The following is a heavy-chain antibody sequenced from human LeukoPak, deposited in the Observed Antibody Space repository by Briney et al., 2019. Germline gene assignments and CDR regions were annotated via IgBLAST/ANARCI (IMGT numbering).Heavy chain of an antibody. CDR3: AREVSMGYVWGSYRPMRSNWFDP. Sequence: PSETLSLTCTVSGGSISSHYWSWIRQPPGKGLEWIGYIYYSGSTNYNPSLKSRVTISVDTSKNQFSLKLSSVTAADTAVYYCAREVSMGYVWGSYRPMRSNWFDPWGQGTLVTVSS. V-gene: IGHV4-59*11. D-gene: IGHD3-16*02. CDR2: IYYSGST. J-gene: IGHJ5*02. CDR1: GGSISSHY.